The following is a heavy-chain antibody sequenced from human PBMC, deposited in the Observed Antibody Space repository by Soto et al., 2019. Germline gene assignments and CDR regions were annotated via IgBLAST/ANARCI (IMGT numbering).Heavy chain of an antibody. CDR3: PRTSFGYRSRCIDY. V-gene: IGHV4-30-4*01. J-gene: IGHJ4*02. CDR2: IYYSGST. D-gene: IGHD6-19*01. CDR1: GGYISSSY. Sequence: SETQSLTCTVSGGYISSSYGSWLRKNPGKGLEWIGYIYYSGSTYYNPSLKSRITISVDTSKNQFSLKLSSVTAADTAVYYCPRTSFGYRSRCIDYWGQGTLVTISS.